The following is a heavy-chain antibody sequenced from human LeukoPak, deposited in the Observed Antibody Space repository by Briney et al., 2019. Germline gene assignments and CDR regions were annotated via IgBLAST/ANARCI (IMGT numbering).Heavy chain of an antibody. CDR1: GFTFDDYA. CDR2: ISWNSGSI. CDR3: AKGYSSGEDYYYYYGMDV. D-gene: IGHD6-25*01. J-gene: IGHJ6*02. Sequence: GGSLRLSCAASGFTFDDYAMHWVRQAPGKGLEWVSGISWNSGSIGYADSVKGRFTISRDNAKNSLYLQMNSLRAEDTALYYCAKGYSSGEDYYYYYGMDVWGQGTTVTVSS. V-gene: IGHV3-9*01.